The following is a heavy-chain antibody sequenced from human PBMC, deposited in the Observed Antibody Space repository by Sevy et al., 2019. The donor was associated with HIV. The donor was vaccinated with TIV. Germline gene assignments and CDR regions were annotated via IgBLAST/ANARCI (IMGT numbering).Heavy chain of an antibody. Sequence: GGSLRLSCTASGFTFGDYAMSWVRQAPGKGLEWVGFIRSKANGGTTKSAASRKGRFFSSRDDSKSIAYLQMNSLKTEDTAVYYCTRVRSSSFFDYWGQGTLVTVSS. D-gene: IGHD6-13*01. CDR1: GFTFGDYA. CDR2: IRSKANGGTT. J-gene: IGHJ4*02. CDR3: TRVRSSSFFDY. V-gene: IGHV3-49*04.